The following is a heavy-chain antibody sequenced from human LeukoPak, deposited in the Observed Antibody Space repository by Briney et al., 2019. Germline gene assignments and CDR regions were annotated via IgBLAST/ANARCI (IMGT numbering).Heavy chain of an antibody. CDR1: GGTFNSYG. V-gene: IGHV1-69*13. CDR3: ARGGGVSDYYGSWSYYWYYYMDV. Sequence: ASVKVSCKASGGTFNSYGIIWVRQAPGQGLEWMGGIIPIFGTANYAQKFQGRVTITADESTSTAYMELSSLRSEDTAVYYCARGGGVSDYYGSWSYYWYYYMDVWGKGTTVTISS. D-gene: IGHD3-10*01. CDR2: IIPIFGTA. J-gene: IGHJ6*03.